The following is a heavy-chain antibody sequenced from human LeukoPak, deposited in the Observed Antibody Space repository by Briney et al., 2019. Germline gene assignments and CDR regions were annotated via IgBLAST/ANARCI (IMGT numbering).Heavy chain of an antibody. V-gene: IGHV3-53*01. CDR1: GFTVSSNY. CDR2: IYSGGST. CDR3: ARTLDYGDYFDY. D-gene: IGHD4-17*01. Sequence: GGSLRLSCAASGFTVSSNYMSWVRQAPGKGLEWVSVIYSGGSTYYADSAKGRFTISRDNSKNTLYLQMNSLRAEDTAVYYCARTLDYGDYFDYWGQGTLVTVSS. J-gene: IGHJ4*02.